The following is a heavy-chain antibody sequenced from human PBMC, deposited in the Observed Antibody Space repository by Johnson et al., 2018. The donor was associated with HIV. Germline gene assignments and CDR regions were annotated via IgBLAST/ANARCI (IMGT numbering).Heavy chain of an antibody. D-gene: IGHD6-13*01. Sequence: QVQLVESGGGVVQPGRSLRLSCAASGFTFSSYAMHWVRQAPGKGLEWVAVISYDGSNKYYADSVKGRFTISRDNSKNTLYLQMNSLRAEDTAVYYCARDRGGVAAAKGDHDAFDIWGQGTMVTVSS. J-gene: IGHJ3*02. CDR3: ARDRGGVAAAKGDHDAFDI. V-gene: IGHV3-30*04. CDR2: ISYDGSNK. CDR1: GFTFSSYA.